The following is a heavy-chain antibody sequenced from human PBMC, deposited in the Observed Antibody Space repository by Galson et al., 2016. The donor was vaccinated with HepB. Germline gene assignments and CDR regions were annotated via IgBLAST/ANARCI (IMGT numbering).Heavy chain of an antibody. V-gene: IGHV3-33*01. CDR1: GFTFSSYG. D-gene: IGHD3-10*01. Sequence: SLRLSCAASGFTFSSYGMNWVRQAPGKGLEWVAVIWYDGSDKFYADSVKGRFTISRNNPKNTLYLQMNSLRAEDTAVYYCARSPMGPGSYFDYWGKGTLVTVSS. J-gene: IGHJ4*02. CDR2: IWYDGSDK. CDR3: ARSPMGPGSYFDY.